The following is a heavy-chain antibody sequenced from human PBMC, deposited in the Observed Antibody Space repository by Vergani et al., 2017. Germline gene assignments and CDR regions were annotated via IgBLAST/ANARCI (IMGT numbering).Heavy chain of an antibody. V-gene: IGHV4-59*01. Sequence: QVQLQESGPGLVKPSETLSLTCTVSGGSISSYYWSWIRQPPGKGLEWSGYIYYSGSTNYNPSLKSRVTISVDTSKNQFSLKLTSVTAADTAVYYCARREYNWNSIDYWGQGTLVTVSS. D-gene: IGHD1-7*01. CDR1: GGSISSYY. CDR2: IYYSGST. J-gene: IGHJ4*02. CDR3: ARREYNWNSIDY.